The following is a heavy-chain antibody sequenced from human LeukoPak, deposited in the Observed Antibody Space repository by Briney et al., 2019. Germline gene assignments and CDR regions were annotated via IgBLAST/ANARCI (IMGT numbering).Heavy chain of an antibody. Sequence: GGSLRLSCAASGFTFSNFIMNWVRQAPGKGLEWVATIRQDGSQKYYVDSVKGRFTISRDNAKNSLYLQMNSLRAEDTAVYYCARESGSVTSEVDFDYWGQGTLVTVSS. D-gene: IGHD4-17*01. CDR3: ARESGSVTSEVDFDY. V-gene: IGHV3-7*01. J-gene: IGHJ4*02. CDR1: GFTFSNFI. CDR2: IRQDGSQK.